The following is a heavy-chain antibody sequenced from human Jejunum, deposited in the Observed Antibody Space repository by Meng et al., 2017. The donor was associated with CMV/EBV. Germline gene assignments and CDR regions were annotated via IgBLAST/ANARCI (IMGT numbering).Heavy chain of an antibody. D-gene: IGHD3-22*01. CDR1: DYY. CDR3: ARGREYYSDTTGYYSNWFDP. Sequence: DYYGSWIRQSPGKGLEWFGYISSSGNTYYNPYLESRSRVTISRDTSKNQFSLKLNSVTAADTAVYYCARGREYYSDTTGYYSNWFDPWGQGTLVTVSS. V-gene: IGHV4-30-4*01. J-gene: IGHJ5*02. CDR2: ISSSGNT.